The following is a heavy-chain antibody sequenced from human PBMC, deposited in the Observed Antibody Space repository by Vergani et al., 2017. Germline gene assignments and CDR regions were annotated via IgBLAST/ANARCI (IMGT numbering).Heavy chain of an antibody. CDR3: ARDHQGPTTLDY. CDR1: GYTFNDHF. CDR2: IRPKSGDT. J-gene: IGHJ4*02. D-gene: IGHD1-26*01. Sequence: QVQLVQSGAEVKKPGASVKVSCKASGYTFNDHFIHWVRQAPGQGLEWMGWIRPKSGDTKFGQTFQGRVTLTSDAANTTVYMDLASLTSDDTAIYYCARDHQGPTTLDYWGQGSLVTVSS. V-gene: IGHV1-2*02.